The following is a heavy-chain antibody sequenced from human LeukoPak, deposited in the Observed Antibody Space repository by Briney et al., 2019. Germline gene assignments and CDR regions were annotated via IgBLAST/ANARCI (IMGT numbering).Heavy chain of an antibody. J-gene: IGHJ4*02. V-gene: IGHV4-61*02. Sequence: PSETLSLTCTVSGGSISSGSYYWSWIRQPAGKGLEWIGRIYTSGSTNYNPSLKSRVTISVDTSKNQFSLKLSSVTAANTAVYYCAXEFISARLGEXXLXDYWGQXXXVXXSS. CDR2: IYTSGST. CDR3: AXEFISARLGEXXLXDY. D-gene: IGHD3-16*02. CDR1: GGSISSGSYY.